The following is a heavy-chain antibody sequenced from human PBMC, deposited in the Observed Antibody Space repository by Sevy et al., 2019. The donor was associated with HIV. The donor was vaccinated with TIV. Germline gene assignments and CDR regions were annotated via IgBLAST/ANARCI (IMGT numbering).Heavy chain of an antibody. CDR1: GGSFSGYY. V-gene: IGHV4-34*01. CDR3: ARGLLINYDFWSGYRWFDP. J-gene: IGHJ5*02. Sequence: SETLSLTCAVYGGSFSGYYWSWIRQPPGKGLEWIGEINHSGSTNYNPSLKSRVTISVDTSKDQISLKLSSVTAADTAVYYCARGLLINYDFWSGYRWFDPWGQGTLVTVSS. CDR2: INHSGST. D-gene: IGHD3-3*01.